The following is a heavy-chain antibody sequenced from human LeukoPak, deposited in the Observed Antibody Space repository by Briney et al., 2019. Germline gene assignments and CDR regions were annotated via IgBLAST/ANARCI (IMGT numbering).Heavy chain of an antibody. J-gene: IGHJ4*02. CDR1: GGSFSGYY. CDR2: INHSGST. V-gene: IGHV4-34*01. D-gene: IGHD1-1*01. Sequence: SETLSLTCAVYGGSFSGYYWSWIRQPPGKGLEWIGEINHSGSTNYNPSLKSRVTISVDASKNQFSLKLSSVTAADTAVYYCARTNARYFDYWGQGTLVTVSS. CDR3: ARTNARYFDY.